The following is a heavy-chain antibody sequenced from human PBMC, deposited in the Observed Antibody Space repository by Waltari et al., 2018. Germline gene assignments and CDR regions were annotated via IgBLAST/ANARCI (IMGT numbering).Heavy chain of an antibody. Sequence: HVQLQESGPGLVKPSETLSLTCTVSGDFLSDAHWPWIRQAPGKGLEWIAYLRNTGGTNGTPSLQSRVTISADTSKKQFSLRLTSVTAADTAVYYCARLPTKYYDSTGWGFFDQWGQGILVTVSP. CDR3: ARLPTKYYDSTGWGFFDQ. J-gene: IGHJ4*02. V-gene: IGHV4-59*08. CDR1: GDFLSDAH. D-gene: IGHD3-22*01. CDR2: LRNTGGT.